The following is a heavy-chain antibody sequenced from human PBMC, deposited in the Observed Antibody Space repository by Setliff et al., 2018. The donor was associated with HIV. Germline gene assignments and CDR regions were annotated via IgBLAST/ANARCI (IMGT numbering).Heavy chain of an antibody. CDR1: GYTFTSHY. CDR2: IGPIGGTT. D-gene: IGHD6-19*01. J-gene: IGHJ3*02. CDR3: ARDRDSSAWTDNDAFDI. Sequence: ASVKVSCKASGYTFTSHYMYWVRQAPGQGLEWMGIIGPIGGTTRYAQKFQGRVTVTRDTSTSTIYMELSSLRSDDTAVYYCARDRDSSAWTDNDAFDIWGQGTMVT. V-gene: IGHV1-46*01.